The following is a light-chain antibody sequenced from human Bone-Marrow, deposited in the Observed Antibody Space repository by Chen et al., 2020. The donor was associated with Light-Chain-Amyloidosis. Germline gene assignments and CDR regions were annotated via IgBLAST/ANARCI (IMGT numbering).Light chain of an antibody. CDR3: QSADSSGTYGVI. Sequence: SYELTQPPSVSVSPGQTAGITCSGDDLPTKYAYWYQQKPGQAPVLVIHRDTERPSGISERFSGSSSGTTATLTISGVQAEDEADYHCQSADSSGTYGVIFGGGTKLTVL. CDR1: DLPTKY. J-gene: IGLJ2*01. V-gene: IGLV3-25*03. CDR2: RDT.